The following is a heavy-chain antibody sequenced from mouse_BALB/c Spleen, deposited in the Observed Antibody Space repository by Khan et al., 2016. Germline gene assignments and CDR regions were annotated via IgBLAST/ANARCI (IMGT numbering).Heavy chain of an antibody. Sequence: EVQLQESGPDLVKPSQTLSLTCTVTGYSISSGYSWHWIRQLPGNKLEWMAYIHYSGSTNYNPSLKSRISITRDTSKNQFFLQMISVTTEDTATYCCTGGDYYGNGYWGQGTTLTVSS. CDR3: TGGDYYGNGY. CDR2: IHYSGST. CDR1: GYSISSGYS. J-gene: IGHJ2*01. D-gene: IGHD1-1*01. V-gene: IGHV3-1*02.